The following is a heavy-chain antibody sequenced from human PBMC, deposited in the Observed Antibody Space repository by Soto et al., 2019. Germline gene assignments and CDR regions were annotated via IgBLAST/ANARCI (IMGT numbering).Heavy chain of an antibody. CDR3: AKRPVVVAATLGGYFQH. D-gene: IGHD2-15*01. Sequence: GGSLRLSCAASGFTFSSYAMSWVRQAPGKGLEWVSAISGSGGSTYYADSVKGRFTISRDNSKNTLYLQMNSLRAEDTAVYYCAKRPVVVAATLGGYFQHWGQGTLVTVSS. V-gene: IGHV3-23*01. CDR1: GFTFSSYA. CDR2: ISGSGGST. J-gene: IGHJ1*01.